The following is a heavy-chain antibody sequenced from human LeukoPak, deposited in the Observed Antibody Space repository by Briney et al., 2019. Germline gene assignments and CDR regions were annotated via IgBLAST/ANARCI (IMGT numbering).Heavy chain of an antibody. CDR3: AKDSGRITMVRGVRSYFDY. CDR1: GFTVSSNY. CDR2: IYSGGST. V-gene: IGHV3-66*01. Sequence: PGGSLRLSCAASGFTVSSNYMTWVRQAPGKGLEWVSVIYSGGSTYYADSVKGRFTISRDNSKNTLYLQMNSLRAEDTAVYYCAKDSGRITMVRGVRSYFDYWGQGTLVTVSS. J-gene: IGHJ4*02. D-gene: IGHD3-10*01.